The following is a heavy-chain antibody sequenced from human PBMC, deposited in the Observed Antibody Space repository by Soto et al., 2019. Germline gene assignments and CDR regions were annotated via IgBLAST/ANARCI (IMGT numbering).Heavy chain of an antibody. CDR2: IRSKANSYAT. CDR3: TRLPAITMVRGVITYYYGMDV. D-gene: IGHD3-10*01. Sequence: PGGSLRLSCAASGFTFSGSAMHWVRQASGKGLEWVGRIRSKANSYATAYAASVKGRFTISRDDSKNTAYLQMNSLKTEDTAVYYCTRLPAITMVRGVITYYYGMDVWGQGTTVTV. CDR1: GFTFSGSA. J-gene: IGHJ6*02. V-gene: IGHV3-73*01.